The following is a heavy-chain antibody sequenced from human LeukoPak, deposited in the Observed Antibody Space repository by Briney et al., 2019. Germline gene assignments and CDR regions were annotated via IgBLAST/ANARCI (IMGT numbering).Heavy chain of an antibody. Sequence: PSETLSLTCAVYGGSFSGYYWSWIRQPPGKGLEWIGEINHSGSTNYNPSLKSRVTISVDTSKNQFSLKLSSVTAADTAVYYCARDHREGGYESWGQGTLVTVSS. V-gene: IGHV4-34*01. D-gene: IGHD5-12*01. CDR2: INHSGST. CDR3: ARDHREGGYES. CDR1: GGSFSGYY. J-gene: IGHJ5*02.